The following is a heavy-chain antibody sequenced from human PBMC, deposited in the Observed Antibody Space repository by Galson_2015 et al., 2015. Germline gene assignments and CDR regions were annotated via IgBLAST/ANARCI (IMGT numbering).Heavy chain of an antibody. Sequence: SLRLSCAASGLTFSSYAMHWVRQAPGKGLEWVAVISYDGSNKYYADSVKGRFTISRDNSKNTLYVQMNSLRAEDTAVYYCAMGREWETLRKSPFDYSGQGTLVAVSS. J-gene: IGHJ4*02. CDR1: GLTFSSYA. CDR2: ISYDGSNK. CDR3: AMGREWETLRKSPFDY. V-gene: IGHV3-30-3*01. D-gene: IGHD1-26*01.